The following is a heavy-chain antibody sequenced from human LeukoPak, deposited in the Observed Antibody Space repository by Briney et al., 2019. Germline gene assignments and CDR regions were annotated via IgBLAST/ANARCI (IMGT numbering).Heavy chain of an antibody. J-gene: IGHJ4*02. D-gene: IGHD6-19*01. Sequence: PGGSLRLSCAASGFTFSSYAMSWVRQAPGQGLEWVSAISGSGGSTYYADSVKGRFTISRDNSKNTLYLQVNSLRAEDTAVYYCAKDLTVAGFYWGQGTLVTVSS. CDR2: ISGSGGST. CDR3: AKDLTVAGFY. V-gene: IGHV3-23*01. CDR1: GFTFSSYA.